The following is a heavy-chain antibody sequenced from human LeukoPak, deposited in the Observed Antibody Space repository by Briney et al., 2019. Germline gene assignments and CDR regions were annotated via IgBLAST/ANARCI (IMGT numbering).Heavy chain of an antibody. D-gene: IGHD1-7*01. CDR3: ARHPLEAGTTWRLFDY. Sequence: GESLKISCKGSGYSFTSYWIGWVRQMPGKGLEWMGIIYPGDSDTRYSPSFQGQVTISADKSISTAYLQWSSLKASDTAMYYCARHPLEAGTTWRLFDYWGQGTLVTVPS. V-gene: IGHV5-51*01. CDR2: IYPGDSDT. J-gene: IGHJ4*02. CDR1: GYSFTSYW.